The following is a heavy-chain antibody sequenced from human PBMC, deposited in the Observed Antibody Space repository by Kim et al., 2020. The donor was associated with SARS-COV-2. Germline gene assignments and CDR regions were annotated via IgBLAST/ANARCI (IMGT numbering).Heavy chain of an antibody. J-gene: IGHJ6*02. D-gene: IGHD1-1*01. CDR2: IDPSDSYT. Sequence: GESLKISCKGSGYSFTSYWISWVRQMPGKGLEWMGRIDPSDSYTNYSPSFQGHVTISADRSISTAYLQWSSLKASDTAMYYCARHRGPGWHGTYNWNDFLGAKSNYSGMDVWSQGTTVTVSS. V-gene: IGHV5-10-1*01. CDR3: ARHRGPGWHGTYNWNDFLGAKSNYSGMDV. CDR1: GYSFTSYW.